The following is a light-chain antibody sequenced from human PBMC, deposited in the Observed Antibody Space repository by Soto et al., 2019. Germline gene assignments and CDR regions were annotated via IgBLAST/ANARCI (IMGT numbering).Light chain of an antibody. V-gene: IGKV1-5*03. CDR1: QSISTW. Sequence: GDRVTITCRASQSISTWLAWYQQKPGEAPQVLIYQAFSLQSGVPSRFSGSGSGTEFTLTISSLQPDDFATYYCQQYYTSSWTFGQGTKVEI. CDR2: QAF. CDR3: QQYYTSSWT. J-gene: IGKJ1*01.